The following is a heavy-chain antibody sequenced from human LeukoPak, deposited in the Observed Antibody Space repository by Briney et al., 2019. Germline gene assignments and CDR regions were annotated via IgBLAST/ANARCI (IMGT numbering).Heavy chain of an antibody. D-gene: IGHD2-21*01. CDR1: GFTFTAHH. CDR2: ISTTGTTI. J-gene: IGHJ4*02. V-gene: IGHV3-48*02. CDR3: ARVWQDYSGVDY. Sequence: GGSLRLSCAASGFTFTAHHINWVRQAPGKGLEWISYISTTGTTIHYADSVKGRFAISRDNAKSSLYLQMNSLRDEDTAVYYCARVWQDYSGVDYWGQGTLVTVSS.